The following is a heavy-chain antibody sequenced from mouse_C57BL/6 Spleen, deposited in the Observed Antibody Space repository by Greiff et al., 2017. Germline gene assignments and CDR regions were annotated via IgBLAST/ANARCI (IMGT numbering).Heavy chain of an antibody. CDR3: AGHEAHYCGSPDYAVDY. D-gene: IGHD1-1*01. V-gene: IGHV1-62-2*01. CDR2: FYPGSGSI. J-gene: IGHJ4*01. Sequence: QVQLQQSGAELVKPGASVKLSCKASGYTFTEYTIHWVKQRSGQGLEWIGRFYPGSGSIKYNEKFKDKATLTADKSSSTVYMELSKLTSEDSAVYCCAGHEAHYCGSPDYAVDYWGRGTSVTVSS. CDR1: GYTFTEYT.